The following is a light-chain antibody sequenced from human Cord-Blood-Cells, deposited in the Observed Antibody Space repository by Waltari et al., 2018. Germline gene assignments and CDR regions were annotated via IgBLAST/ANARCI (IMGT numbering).Light chain of an antibody. CDR3: QQFNNYPRT. CDR1: QGISSA. J-gene: IGKJ4*01. V-gene: IGKV1D-13*01. CDR2: DAS. Sequence: AIQLTQSPSSLSASVVDRVTITCRASQGISSALAWYQQKPWKAPKLLIYDASSLESGVPSRFSGSGSGTDFTLTISSLQPEDFATYYCQQFNNYPRTFGGGTKVEIK.